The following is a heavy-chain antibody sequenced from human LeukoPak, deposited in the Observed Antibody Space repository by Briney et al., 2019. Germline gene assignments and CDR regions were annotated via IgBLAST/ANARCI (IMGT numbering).Heavy chain of an antibody. D-gene: IGHD2-8*01. V-gene: IGHV3-30*02. CDR2: IRYDGSNK. Sequence: GGSLRLSCAASGFTFSSYGMHWVRQAPGKGLEWVAFIRYDGSNKYYADSVKGRFTISRDNSKNTLYLQMNSLRAEDTAVYYCAKDLACTNGVCREAFDIWGQGTMVTVSS. CDR3: AKDLACTNGVCREAFDI. CDR1: GFTFSSYG. J-gene: IGHJ3*02.